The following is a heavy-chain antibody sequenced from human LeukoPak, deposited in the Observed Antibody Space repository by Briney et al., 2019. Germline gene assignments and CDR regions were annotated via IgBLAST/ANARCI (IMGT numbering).Heavy chain of an antibody. D-gene: IGHD2-2*01. Sequence: GGSLRLSCAASGFTFSSYAMSWVRQAPGKGLEWVSAISGSGGSTYYADSVKGRFTISRDNSKNTLYLQMNSLRAEDTAVYYCAKGGSVVVPAASDAFDIWGQGTMVTVSS. CDR3: AKGGSVVVPAASDAFDI. J-gene: IGHJ3*02. V-gene: IGHV3-23*01. CDR1: GFTFSSYA. CDR2: ISGSGGST.